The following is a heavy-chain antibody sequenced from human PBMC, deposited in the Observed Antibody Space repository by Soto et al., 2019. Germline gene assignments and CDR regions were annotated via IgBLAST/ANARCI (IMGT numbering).Heavy chain of an antibody. V-gene: IGHV3-48*03. CDR1: GFTFSLYE. J-gene: IGHJ3*02. Sequence: GGSLRLSCAASGFTFSLYEMNWVRQAPGKGLEWVSYISSAGGTMYYADSVRGRFTMSRDNAKSSLYLQMNSLRAEDTAVYYCGREFDPDAFDIWGQGTMVTVSS. CDR3: GREFDPDAFDI. D-gene: IGHD3-9*01. CDR2: ISSAGGTM.